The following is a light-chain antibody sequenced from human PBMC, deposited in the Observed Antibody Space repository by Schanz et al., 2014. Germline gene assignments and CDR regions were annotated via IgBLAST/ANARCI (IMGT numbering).Light chain of an antibody. J-gene: IGKJ2*01. CDR2: GAS. CDR3: QHYHSWPYT. V-gene: IGKV3-20*01. Sequence: DIVLTQSPDTLSSSPGERATLSCRTSRSISSSYLAWYQQKPGQAPRLLIYGASRRATGIPDRFSGSGSGTDFTLTISRLEPEDLAVYYCQHYHSWPYTFGQGSKLDIK. CDR1: RSISSSY.